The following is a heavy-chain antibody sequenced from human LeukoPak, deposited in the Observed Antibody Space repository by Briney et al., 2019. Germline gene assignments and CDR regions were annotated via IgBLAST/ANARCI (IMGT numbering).Heavy chain of an antibody. V-gene: IGHV1-46*01. CDR1: GYTFTSYY. Sequence: ASVKVSCKASGYTFTSYYMHGVRQAPGQGLEWMGIINPSGGSTSYAQKFQGRVTMTRDMSTSTVYMELSSLRSEDTAVYYCAREGDPTIRVRHFDYWGQGTLVTVSS. D-gene: IGHD3-16*01. CDR3: AREGDPTIRVRHFDY. CDR2: INPSGGST. J-gene: IGHJ4*02.